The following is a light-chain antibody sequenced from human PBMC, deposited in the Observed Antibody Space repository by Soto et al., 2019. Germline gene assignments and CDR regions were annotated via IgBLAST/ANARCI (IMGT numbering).Light chain of an antibody. Sequence: EIVMTQSPATLSVSGGERATLSCRASQSVSSNLAWYQQKPGQAPRLLIYGASTRATGIPARFSGSGSGTEFTLTISSLQSEDFAVYYCQQYNNWAWTFGQGTKVEIK. CDR2: GAS. CDR3: QQYNNWAWT. J-gene: IGKJ1*01. V-gene: IGKV3-15*01. CDR1: QSVSSN.